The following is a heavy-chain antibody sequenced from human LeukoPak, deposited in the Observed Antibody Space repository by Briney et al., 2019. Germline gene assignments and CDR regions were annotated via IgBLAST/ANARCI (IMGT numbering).Heavy chain of an antibody. Sequence: ASVKVSCKASGYTFTNYGISWGRQAPGQGLEWMGWTSVFYGHTNYSQNFQGRLTMTTHTSTSTAYLELRSLRSDDTAVYYCVREVSAANAGYMDVWGTGTTVTVSS. CDR3: VREVSAANAGYMDV. CDR2: TSVFYGHT. V-gene: IGHV1-18*01. J-gene: IGHJ6*03. CDR1: GYTFTNYG. D-gene: IGHD6-13*01.